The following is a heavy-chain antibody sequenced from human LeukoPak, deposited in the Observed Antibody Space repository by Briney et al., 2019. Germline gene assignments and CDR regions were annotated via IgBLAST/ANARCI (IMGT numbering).Heavy chain of an antibody. J-gene: IGHJ3*02. Sequence: KPSETLSLTCTVSGGSISSYYWSWIRQPPGKGLEWIGYIYYSGSTNYNPSLKSRVTISVDTSKNQFSLTLSSVTAADTAVYYCARSYDRILFDIWGQGTMVTVSS. CDR1: GGSISSYY. V-gene: IGHV4-59*01. CDR2: IYYSGST. D-gene: IGHD3-22*01. CDR3: ARSYDRILFDI.